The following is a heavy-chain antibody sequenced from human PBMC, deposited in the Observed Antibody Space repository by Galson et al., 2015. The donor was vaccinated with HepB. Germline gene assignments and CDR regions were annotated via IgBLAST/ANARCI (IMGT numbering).Heavy chain of an antibody. CDR2: IKSKTDGGTT. CDR3: TTDYCDYVWGSYRYFSLWDFDY. V-gene: IGHV3-15*01. J-gene: IGHJ4*02. CDR1: GFTFSNAW. Sequence: SLRLSCAASGFTFSNAWMSWVRQAPGKGLEWVGRIKSKTDGGTTDYAAPVKGRFTISRDDSKNTLYLQMNSLKTEDTAVYYCTTDYCDYVWGSYRYFSLWDFDYWGQGTLVTVSS. D-gene: IGHD3-16*02.